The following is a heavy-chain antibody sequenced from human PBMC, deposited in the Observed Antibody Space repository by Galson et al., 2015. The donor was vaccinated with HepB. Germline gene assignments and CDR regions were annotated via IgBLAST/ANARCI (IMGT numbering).Heavy chain of an antibody. CDR2: ISAYNGNT. CDR3: ARFSSGWLKGAFDI. CDR1: GYTFTSCG. V-gene: IGHV1-18*04. Sequence: SVKVSCKASGYTFTSCGISWVRQAPGQGLEWMGWISAYNGNTNYAQKLQGRVTMTTDTSTSTAYMELRSLRSDDTAVYYCARFSSGWLKGAFDIWGQGTMVTVSS. J-gene: IGHJ3*02. D-gene: IGHD6-19*01.